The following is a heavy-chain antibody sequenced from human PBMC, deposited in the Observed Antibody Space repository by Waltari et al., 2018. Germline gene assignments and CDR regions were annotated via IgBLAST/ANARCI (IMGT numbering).Heavy chain of an antibody. CDR3: ARAKDNYGDYVGYFDY. J-gene: IGHJ4*02. V-gene: IGHV4-39*07. CDR2: IYYSGST. Sequence: QLQLQESGPGLVKPSETLSLTCTVSGCSISSSSYYWGWIRQPPGKGLEWIGSIYYSGSTYYNPSLKSRVTRSVDTSKNQFSLKLSSVTAADTAVYYCARAKDNYGDYVGYFDYWGQGTLVTVSS. D-gene: IGHD4-17*01. CDR1: GCSISSSSYY.